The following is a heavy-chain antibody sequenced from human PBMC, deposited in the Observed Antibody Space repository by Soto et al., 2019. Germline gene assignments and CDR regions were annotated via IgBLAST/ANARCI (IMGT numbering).Heavy chain of an antibody. Sequence: EVQLSESGGGLAQPGGSLRLSCEGSGFIFSDFAISWVRQAPGKGLEWVSVVSGNGDVTRYADSVKGRFATSRDNSKNTMFLQMNSLTAEDTAIYYCAKDGIQTVTFDYWGRGTLVTVSS. CDR3: AKDGIQTVTFDY. V-gene: IGHV3-23*01. J-gene: IGHJ4*01. D-gene: IGHD4-17*01. CDR1: GFIFSDFA. CDR2: VSGNGDVT.